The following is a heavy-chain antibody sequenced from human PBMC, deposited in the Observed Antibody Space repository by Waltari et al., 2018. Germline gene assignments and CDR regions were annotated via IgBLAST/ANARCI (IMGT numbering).Heavy chain of an antibody. CDR3: ARDRWRNDAFDI. V-gene: IGHV4-61*02. Sequence: QVQLQESGPGLVKPSQTLSLTCTVSGGSISSGSYYWSWIRQPAGKGLEWIGRIYTSGSTNYNPSLKSRVTISVDTSKKQFSLQLNSVTPEDTAVYYCARDRWRNDAFDIWGQGTMVTVSS. CDR1: GGSISSGSYY. J-gene: IGHJ3*02. CDR2: IYTSGST. D-gene: IGHD3-16*02.